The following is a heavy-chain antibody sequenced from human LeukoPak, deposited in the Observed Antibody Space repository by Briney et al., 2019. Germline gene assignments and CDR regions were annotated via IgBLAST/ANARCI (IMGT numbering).Heavy chain of an antibody. J-gene: IGHJ4*02. CDR2: ITAYNGNT. CDR3: AREAAAAAYFDH. Sequence: ASVKVSCKASGYTFTSYDTNWVRQAPGQGLEWMGWITAYNGNTKYAQKFQDRVTMTTDTSTSTAYMELRRLRSDDTAVYYCAREAAAAAYFDHWGQGTLVTVSS. V-gene: IGHV1-18*01. CDR1: GYTFTSYD. D-gene: IGHD6-13*01.